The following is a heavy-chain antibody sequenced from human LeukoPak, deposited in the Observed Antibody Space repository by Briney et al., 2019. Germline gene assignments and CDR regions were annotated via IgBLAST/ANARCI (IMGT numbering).Heavy chain of an antibody. V-gene: IGHV4-59*01. Sequence: SETLSLTCTVSGGSISSYYWGWIRPPPGKGLEWIGYIYHSGSTNYNPSLKSRVTISVDTSKNQFSLKLSSVTAADTAVYYCARELSGSYHRFEYWGQGTLVTVSS. D-gene: IGHD1-26*01. CDR3: ARELSGSYHRFEY. CDR1: GGSISSYY. CDR2: IYHSGST. J-gene: IGHJ4*02.